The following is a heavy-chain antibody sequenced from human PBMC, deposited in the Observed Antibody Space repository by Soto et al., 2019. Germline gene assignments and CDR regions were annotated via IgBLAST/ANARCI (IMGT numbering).Heavy chain of an antibody. J-gene: IGHJ4*02. CDR2: INHSGST. V-gene: IGHV4-34*01. CDR1: GGSFSGYY. CDR3: AIDNITGLFDY. Sequence: QVQLQQWGAGLLKPSETLSLTCAVYGGSFSGYYWTWIRQPPGTGLEWIGEINHSGSTNDNPSVNGRVTISVDPSKSPLSLKLTSVTAADTAVYYCAIDNITGLFDYWGQGTLVTVSS. D-gene: IGHD2-8*02.